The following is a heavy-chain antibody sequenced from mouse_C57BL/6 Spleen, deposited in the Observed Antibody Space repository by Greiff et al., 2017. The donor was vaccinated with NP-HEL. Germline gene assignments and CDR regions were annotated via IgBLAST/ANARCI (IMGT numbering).Heavy chain of an antibody. CDR3: ARGRTGTNWYFEV. V-gene: IGHV5-4*03. Sequence: EVKLMESGGGLVKPGGSLKLSCAASGFTFSSYAMSWVRQTPEKRLEWVATISDGGSYTYYPDNVKGRFTISGDNAKNNLYLQMSHLKSEDTAMYYCARGRTGTNWYFEVWGTGTTVTVSS. D-gene: IGHD4-1*01. CDR1: GFTFSSYA. J-gene: IGHJ1*03. CDR2: ISDGGSYT.